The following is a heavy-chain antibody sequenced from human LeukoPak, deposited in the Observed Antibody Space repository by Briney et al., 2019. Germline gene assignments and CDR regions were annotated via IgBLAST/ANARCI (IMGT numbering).Heavy chain of an antibody. CDR3: ARGGGYDILTGSYFDY. Sequence: GRSLRLSCAASGFTFSSYGMHWVRQAPGKGREWVAVIWLDGSNKYYADSVKGRFTISRDNTKNPLYLQMNSLRAEDTAVYYCARGGGYDILTGSYFDYWGQGTLVTVSS. D-gene: IGHD3-9*01. CDR2: IWLDGSNK. CDR1: GFTFSSYG. V-gene: IGHV3-33*01. J-gene: IGHJ4*02.